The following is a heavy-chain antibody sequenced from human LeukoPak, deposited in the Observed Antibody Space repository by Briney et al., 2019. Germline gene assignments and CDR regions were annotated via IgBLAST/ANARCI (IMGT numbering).Heavy chain of an antibody. CDR3: ARDPYSGTYGNTYYYYMDV. V-gene: IGHV3-21*01. Sequence: GGSLRLSCAASGLTVSRNYMSWVRQAPGKGLEWVSSISSSSSYIYYADSVKGRFTISRDNARNSLYLQMNSLRVEDTAVYYCARDPYSGTYGNTYYYYMDVWGKGTTVTISS. D-gene: IGHD1-26*01. CDR1: GLTVSRNY. J-gene: IGHJ6*03. CDR2: ISSSSSYI.